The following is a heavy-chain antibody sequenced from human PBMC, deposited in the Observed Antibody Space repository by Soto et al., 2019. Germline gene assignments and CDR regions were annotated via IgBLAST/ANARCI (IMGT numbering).Heavy chain of an antibody. CDR1: GYIFINYY. J-gene: IGHJ4*02. V-gene: IGHV1-46*04. CDR2: FNPMSGST. D-gene: IGHD6-13*01. CDR3: ARDLAAADY. Sequence: QVQLVQSGAEVKKPGASVKISCKTSGYIFINYYIHWVRQAPGQGLEWVALFNPMSGSTNYAQNLQVRLTVTNDTSTSTVYMELSSLISEDTAVYYCARDLAAADYWGQGTLVTVSS.